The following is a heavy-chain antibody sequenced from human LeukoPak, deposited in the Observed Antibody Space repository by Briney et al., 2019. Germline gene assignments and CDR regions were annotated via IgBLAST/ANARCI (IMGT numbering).Heavy chain of an antibody. CDR3: AVGGYYDSSGYYPTAFDY. J-gene: IGHJ4*02. CDR1: GYSFTSYW. V-gene: IGHV5-51*01. CDR2: IYPGDSDI. Sequence: GESLQISCKGSGYSFTSYWIGWVRQMPGKGLEWMGIIYPGDSDIRYSPSFQGQVTISADKSISTAYLQWSSLKASDTAMYYCAVGGYYDSSGYYPTAFDYWGQGTLVTVSS. D-gene: IGHD3-22*01.